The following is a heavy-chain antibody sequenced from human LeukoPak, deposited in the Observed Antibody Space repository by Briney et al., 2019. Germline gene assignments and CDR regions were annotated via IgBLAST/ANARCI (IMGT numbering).Heavy chain of an antibody. D-gene: IGHD2-15*01. J-gene: IGHJ3*02. CDR2: ISGSGGST. CDR3: AKDVPRYCSGGSCYSPAFDI. Sequence: PGGSLRLSCAASGFTLSSYAMSWVRQAPGKGLEWVSAISGSGGSTYYADSVKGRFTISRDNSKNTLYLQMNSLRAEDTAVYYCAKDVPRYCSGGSCYSPAFDIWGQGTMVTVSS. CDR1: GFTLSSYA. V-gene: IGHV3-23*01.